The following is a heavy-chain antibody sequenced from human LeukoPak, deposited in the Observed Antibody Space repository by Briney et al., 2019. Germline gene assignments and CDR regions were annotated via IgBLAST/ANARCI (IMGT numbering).Heavy chain of an antibody. CDR1: GFTFSNYA. J-gene: IGHJ6*04. V-gene: IGHV3-23*01. Sequence: GGSLRLSCAASGFTFSNYAMTWVRQAPGKGLEWVSTLSGSGGSTYFGDSVKGRFTISRDNSKNRLYLKMNSLRAEDTGVYYCAELGITMIGGVWGKGTTVTISS. CDR3: AELGITMIGGV. CDR2: LSGSGGST. D-gene: IGHD3-10*02.